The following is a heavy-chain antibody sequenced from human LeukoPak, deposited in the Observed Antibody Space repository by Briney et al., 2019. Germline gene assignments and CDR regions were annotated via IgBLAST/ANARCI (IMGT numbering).Heavy chain of an antibody. J-gene: IGHJ4*02. CDR2: INHSGST. V-gene: IGHV4-34*01. CDR3: ARSFFGSLDY. CDR1: GGSFSGYY. Sequence: SETLSLTCAVYGGSFSGYYWSWIRQPPGKGLEWIGEINHSGSTNYNPSLKSRVTISVDTSKNQFSLKLSSVTAADTAVYYCARSFFGSLDYWGQGTLVTVSS. D-gene: IGHD2/OR15-2a*01.